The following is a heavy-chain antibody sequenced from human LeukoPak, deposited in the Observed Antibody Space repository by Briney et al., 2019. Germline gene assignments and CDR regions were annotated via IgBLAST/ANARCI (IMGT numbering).Heavy chain of an antibody. J-gene: IGHJ4*02. D-gene: IGHD1-26*01. CDR3: ARPLSGSQIDY. CDR2: ISSSSSYT. Sequence: GGSLRLSCAASGFTFSDYYMSWIRQAPGKGLEWASYISSSSSYTNYADSVKGRFTISRDNAKNSLYLQMNTLRAEDTAVYYCARPLSGSQIDYWGQGTLVTVSS. V-gene: IGHV3-11*06. CDR1: GFTFSDYY.